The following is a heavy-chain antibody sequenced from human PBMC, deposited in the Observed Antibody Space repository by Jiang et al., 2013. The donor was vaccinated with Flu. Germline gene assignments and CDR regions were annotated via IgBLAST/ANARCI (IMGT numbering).Heavy chain of an antibody. Sequence: VQLLESGGGVVQSGRSLRLSCVVSGFTFNIYAMHWVRQAPGKGLEWVAVVSYDGSNKFYADSVKGRFTISRDNSKNTLYLQMNSLRGEDTAVYFCAREEGATYYTFDY. D-gene: IGHD1-26*01. J-gene: IGHJ4*01. CDR3: AREEGATYYTFDY. V-gene: IGHV3-30*04. CDR1: GFTFNIYA. CDR2: VSYDGSNK.